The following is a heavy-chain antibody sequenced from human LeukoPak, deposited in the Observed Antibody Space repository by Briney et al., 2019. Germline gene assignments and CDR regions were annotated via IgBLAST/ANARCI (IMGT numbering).Heavy chain of an antibody. Sequence: GASVKVSCKASGYTFTNYGLTWLGQAPGQGLEWMGWISPYNGNTNYAQKLQGRVTMTTDTSTTTAYMELRSLGSDDTAVYYCARVFGSWEKYFDSWGQGTLVSVSS. V-gene: IGHV1-18*01. CDR1: GYTFTNYG. CDR2: ISPYNGNT. CDR3: ARVFGSWEKYFDS. D-gene: IGHD1-26*01. J-gene: IGHJ4*02.